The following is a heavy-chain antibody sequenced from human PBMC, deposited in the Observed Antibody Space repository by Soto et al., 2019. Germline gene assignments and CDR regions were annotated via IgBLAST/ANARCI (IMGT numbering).Heavy chain of an antibody. CDR3: ARGPY. CDR1: GFTFSISW. J-gene: IGHJ4*02. CDR2: IKEDASEK. V-gene: IGHV3-7*01. Sequence: EVQLVDSGGGLVQPGGSLRLSCAASGFTFSISWMSWVRQAPGKGLEWVASIKEDASEKYYVDSVKGRFTISRDNANRSLYLQMNSLRDEDTAVYYCARGPYWGQGTLVTVSS.